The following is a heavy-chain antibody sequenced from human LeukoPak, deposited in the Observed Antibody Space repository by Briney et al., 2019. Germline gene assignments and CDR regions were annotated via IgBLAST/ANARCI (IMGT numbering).Heavy chain of an antibody. CDR1: GFTVSSNY. CDR3: ARERAGTRDAFDI. D-gene: IGHD3-10*01. J-gene: IGHJ3*02. V-gene: IGHV3-66*01. CDR2: IYSGGST. Sequence: GGSLRLSCAASGFTVSSNYMSWVRQAPGKGLEWVSVIYSGGSTYYADSVKGRFTISRDNSKNTLYLQMNSLRAEDTAVYYCARERAGTRDAFDIWGQGTMVTVSS.